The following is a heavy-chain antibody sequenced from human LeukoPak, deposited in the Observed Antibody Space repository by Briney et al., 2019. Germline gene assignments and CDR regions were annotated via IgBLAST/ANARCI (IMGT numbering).Heavy chain of an antibody. CDR3: ARELSPRDGKGYYFDY. Sequence: RPSETLSLTCTVSGVSISSGSYYWSWIRQPAGKALEWIGRIYSSGSTNYNPSLKSRVTISVGTSKNQFSLKLSSVTAADTAMYYCARELSPRDGKGYYFDYWGQGTLVTVSS. D-gene: IGHD2-21*02. CDR2: IYSSGST. J-gene: IGHJ4*02. CDR1: GVSISSGSYY. V-gene: IGHV4-61*02.